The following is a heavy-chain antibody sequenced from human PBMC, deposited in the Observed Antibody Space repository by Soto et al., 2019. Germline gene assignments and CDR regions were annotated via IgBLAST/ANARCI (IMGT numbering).Heavy chain of an antibody. CDR1: GFSFSGYT. V-gene: IGHV3-23*01. Sequence: PGGSLRLSCAASGFSFSGYTMNWVRQAQGKGLEWISGINGGGGTTYYAESVKGRFTISRDDSKNILYLQMNSPRAEDTAIYYCAKDRHPDGIWTFDYWGRGTLVTVS. D-gene: IGHD3-9*01. CDR2: INGGGGTT. CDR3: AKDRHPDGIWTFDY. J-gene: IGHJ4*02.